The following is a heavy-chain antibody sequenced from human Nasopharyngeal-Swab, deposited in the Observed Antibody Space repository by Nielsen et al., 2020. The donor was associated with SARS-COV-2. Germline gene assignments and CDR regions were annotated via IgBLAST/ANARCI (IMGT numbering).Heavy chain of an antibody. V-gene: IGHV3-30*02. D-gene: IGHD3-16*01. J-gene: IGHJ4*02. CDR2: IRYDGSK. CDR3: AKDGGTIFDY. Sequence: GSLRLSCVASGFTFSTSGMHWVRQAPGKGLEWVAFIRYDGSKYYADSVKGRFTISRDNSKNTLYLQMNSLRAEDTAVYYCAKDGGTIFDYWGQGTLVTVSS. CDR1: GFTFSTSG.